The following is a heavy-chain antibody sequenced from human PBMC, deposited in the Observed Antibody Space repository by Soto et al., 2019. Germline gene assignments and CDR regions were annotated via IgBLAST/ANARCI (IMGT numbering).Heavy chain of an antibody. J-gene: IGHJ6*03. CDR2: INHSGST. V-gene: IGHV4-34*01. CDR1: GGSFSGYY. D-gene: IGHD2-2*01. Sequence: QVQLQQWGAGLLKPSETLSLTCAVYGGSFSGYYWSWIRQPPGKGLEWIGEINHSGSTNYNPSLKSRFTISVDTSKNQFSLKLSSVTAADTAVYYCARGIKYCSSTSCYFYYYYMDVWGKGTTVTVSS. CDR3: ARGIKYCSSTSCYFYYYYMDV.